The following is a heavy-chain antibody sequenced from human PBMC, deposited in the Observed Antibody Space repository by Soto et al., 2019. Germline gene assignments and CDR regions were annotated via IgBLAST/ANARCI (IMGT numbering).Heavy chain of an antibody. CDR2: INPSGGGT. J-gene: IGHJ5*02. V-gene: IGHV1-46*01. D-gene: IGHD6-13*01. CDR3: ARLGLGSSSWYNWFDP. Sequence: ASVKVSCKASGYTFTTYYMHWVRQAPGQGLEWMGIINPSGGGTNYAQKFQDRVTMTRDTSTSTAYMQLSSLRSEDTAVYYCARLGLGSSSWYNWFDPWGQGTLVTVS. CDR1: GYTFTTYY.